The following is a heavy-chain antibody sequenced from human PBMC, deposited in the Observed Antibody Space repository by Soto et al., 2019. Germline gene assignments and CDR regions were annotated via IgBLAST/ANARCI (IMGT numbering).Heavy chain of an antibody. V-gene: IGHV1-69*01. CDR2: IIPVFQTA. D-gene: IGHD1-20*01. CDR1: GGLFSSYP. Sequence: QEQLVQSGAEVKKPGSSVKVSCKASGGLFSSYPISWVRQVTGQGLEWMGGIIPVFQTAYYTQRFQGRVRTTADESTTTADMELSSLRSEDPAIYYCARGGSGYTWFNEFWGQATLVTVSS. J-gene: IGHJ4*02. CDR3: ARGGSGYTWFNEF.